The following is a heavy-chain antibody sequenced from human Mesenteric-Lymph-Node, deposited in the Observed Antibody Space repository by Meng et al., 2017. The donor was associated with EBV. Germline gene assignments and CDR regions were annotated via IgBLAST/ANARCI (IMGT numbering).Heavy chain of an antibody. Sequence: QGQFQGSGPGLVKPSQTLALPCAVPGGSISSGGYYWSWIRQPPGKGLEWIGYIYYSGSTYYNPSLKSRVTISVDTSKNQFSLKLSSVTAADTAVYYCARGSRDGYNLDYWGQGTLVTVSS. CDR2: IYYSGST. CDR3: ARGSRDGYNLDY. D-gene: IGHD5-24*01. J-gene: IGHJ4*02. V-gene: IGHV4-30-4*01. CDR1: GGSISSGGYY.